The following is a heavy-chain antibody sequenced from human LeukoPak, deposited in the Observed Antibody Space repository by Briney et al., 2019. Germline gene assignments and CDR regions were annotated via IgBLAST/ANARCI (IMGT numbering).Heavy chain of an antibody. Sequence: ASVKVSCKASGYTFTDYYIHWGRRAPGQGLEWLGWINPNSGDTDYAQTFQGRVTMSRDTSISTAYMELSRLRSDDTAIYYCARGHRDSGGWYHVDYWGQGTLVTVSS. CDR1: GYTFTDYY. J-gene: IGHJ4*02. CDR2: INPNSGDT. CDR3: ARGHRDSGGWYHVDY. V-gene: IGHV1-2*02. D-gene: IGHD6-19*01.